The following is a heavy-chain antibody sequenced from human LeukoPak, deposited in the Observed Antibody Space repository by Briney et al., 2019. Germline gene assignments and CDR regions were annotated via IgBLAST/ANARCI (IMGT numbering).Heavy chain of an antibody. J-gene: IGHJ4*02. CDR2: IYYSGST. Sequence: SETLSLTCTVSGGSISSSSYYWGWIRQPPGKGLEWIGSIYYSGSTNYNPSLKSRLTMSLDASKKQISLSLSSVTAADTAVYFCAGFTFFRGVITFDYWGQGTLVTVPS. V-gene: IGHV4-39*07. D-gene: IGHD3-10*01. CDR1: GGSISSSSYY. CDR3: AGFTFFRGVITFDY.